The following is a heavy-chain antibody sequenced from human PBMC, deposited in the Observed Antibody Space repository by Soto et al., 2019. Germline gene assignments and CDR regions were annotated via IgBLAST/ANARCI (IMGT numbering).Heavy chain of an antibody. Sequence: QVQLVQSGGEVKKPGSSVKVSCKASEGTFNNYVVNWVRQAPGQGLEWMGGILPIFATPKYAQKFQCRVTITADKYTSTAYMELTSLRSADTAVYYCAGRCDSTTCLGHFDYWGQGTLVTVAS. J-gene: IGHJ4*02. CDR2: ILPIFATP. D-gene: IGHD2-2*01. CDR3: AGRCDSTTCLGHFDY. CDR1: EGTFNNYV. V-gene: IGHV1-69*06.